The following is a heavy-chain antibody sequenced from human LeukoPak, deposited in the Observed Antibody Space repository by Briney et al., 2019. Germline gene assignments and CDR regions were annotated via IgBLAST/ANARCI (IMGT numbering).Heavy chain of an antibody. CDR3: ARDSLPSNYYDSSGYPDWFAP. J-gene: IGHJ5*02. Sequence: GSLRLSCAASGFTFSDYYMSWIRQAPGKGLEWGSYISSSGSTIYYADSVKGRFTISRDNAKNSLYLQMNSLRAEDTAVYYCARDSLPSNYYDSSGYPDWFAPWGQGTLVTVSS. V-gene: IGHV3-11*01. D-gene: IGHD3-22*01. CDR2: ISSSGSTI. CDR1: GFTFSDYY.